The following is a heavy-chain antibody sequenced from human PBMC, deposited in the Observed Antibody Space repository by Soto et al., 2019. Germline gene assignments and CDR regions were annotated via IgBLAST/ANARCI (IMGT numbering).Heavy chain of an antibody. CDR1: GGSITYINNHY. CDR2: ISDIAYT. CDR3: ARQGFGVLHGLVDV. V-gene: IGHV4-61*05. Sequence: SETLSLTCTVSGGSITYINNHYCIWFRLPPGKGLEWIGYISDIAYTSYNPSLKGRVSISVDTSKNQFSLTLISVTAADTAVYYCARQGFGVLHGLVDVWGQGTTVT. J-gene: IGHJ6*02. D-gene: IGHD3-10*01.